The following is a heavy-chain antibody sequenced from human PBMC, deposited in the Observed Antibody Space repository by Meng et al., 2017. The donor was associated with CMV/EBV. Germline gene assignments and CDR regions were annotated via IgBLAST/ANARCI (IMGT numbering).Heavy chain of an antibody. Sequence: ASVKVSCKASGYTFTNYAMNWVRQAPGQGLEWMGWINTNTGNPTYAQGFTGRFVFSLDTSVSTAYLQICSLKAEDTAVYYCASGLYSSPAYYYYGMDVWGQGTTVTVSS. CDR2: INTNTGNP. J-gene: IGHJ6*02. CDR1: GYTFTNYA. CDR3: ASGLYSSPAYYYYGMDV. V-gene: IGHV7-4-1*01. D-gene: IGHD6-13*01.